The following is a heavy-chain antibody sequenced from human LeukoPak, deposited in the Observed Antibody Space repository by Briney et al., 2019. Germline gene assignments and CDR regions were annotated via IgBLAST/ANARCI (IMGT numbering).Heavy chain of an antibody. J-gene: IGHJ6*02. D-gene: IGHD2-8*01. CDR2: INPSGGST. CDR3: ARDARVWWKGSPFPRYYGMDV. CDR1: GYTFTSYY. V-gene: IGHV1-46*01. Sequence: ASVKVSCKASGYTFTSYYMHWVRQAPGQGLEWMGIINPSGGSTSYAQKFQGRVTMTRDTSTSTVYMELSSLRSEDTAVYYCARDARVWWKGSPFPRYYGMDVWGQGTTVTASS.